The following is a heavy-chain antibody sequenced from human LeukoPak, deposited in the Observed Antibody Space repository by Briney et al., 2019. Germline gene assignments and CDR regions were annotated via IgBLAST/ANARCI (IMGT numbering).Heavy chain of an antibody. CDR2: INHSGST. CDR1: GGSFSGYY. CDR3: ARETYYYGSRYFDY. D-gene: IGHD3-10*01. V-gene: IGHV4-34*01. J-gene: IGHJ4*02. Sequence: SETLSLTCAVYGGSFSGYYWSWIRQPPGKGLEWIGEINHSGSTNYNPSLKSRVTISVDTSKNQFSLKLSSVTAADTAVYYCARETYYYGSRYFDYWGQGTLVTVSS.